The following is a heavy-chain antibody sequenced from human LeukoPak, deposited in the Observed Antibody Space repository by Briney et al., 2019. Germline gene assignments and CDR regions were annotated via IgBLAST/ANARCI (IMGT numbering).Heavy chain of an antibody. J-gene: IGHJ4*02. Sequence: KPGGSLRLSCAASGFTFSDYYMSWIRQAPGKGPEWVSYISSSGSTIYYADSVKGRFTISRDNAKNSLYLQMNSLRAEDTAVYYCARVRLPSYYFDYWGQGTLVTVSS. CDR3: ARVRLPSYYFDY. V-gene: IGHV3-11*01. CDR1: GFTFSDYY. CDR2: ISSSGSTI. D-gene: IGHD3-10*01.